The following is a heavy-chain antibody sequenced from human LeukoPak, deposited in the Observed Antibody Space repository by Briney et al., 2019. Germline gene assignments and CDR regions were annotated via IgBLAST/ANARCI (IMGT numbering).Heavy chain of an antibody. D-gene: IGHD3-22*01. CDR3: AKVKTGDYYDSSGYCDS. CDR2: INHNGNVN. Sequence: SGGSLRLSCAASGFTFSSYWMNWARQAPGKGLEWVASINHNGNVNYYVDSVKGRFTISRDNSKNTLYMQMNSLRAEDTAVYYCAKVKTGDYYDSSGYCDSWGQGTLVTVSS. V-gene: IGHV3-7*03. CDR1: GFTFSSYW. J-gene: IGHJ5*01.